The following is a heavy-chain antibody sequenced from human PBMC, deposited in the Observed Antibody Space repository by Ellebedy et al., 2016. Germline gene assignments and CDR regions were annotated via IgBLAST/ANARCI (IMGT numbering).Heavy chain of an antibody. D-gene: IGHD6-13*01. CDR1: GFTFSDYY. CDR3: ASEYAADSYYFDY. V-gene: IGHV3-11*06. Sequence: GESLKISCAASGFTFSDYYMSWIRQAPGKGLEWVSYISSSSSYTNYADSVKGRFTISRDNAKNSLYLQMNSLRAEDTAVYYCASEYAADSYYFDYWGQGTLVTVSS. CDR2: ISSSSSYT. J-gene: IGHJ4*02.